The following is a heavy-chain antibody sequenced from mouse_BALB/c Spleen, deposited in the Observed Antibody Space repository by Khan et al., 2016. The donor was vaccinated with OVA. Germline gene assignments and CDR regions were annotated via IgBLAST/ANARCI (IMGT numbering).Heavy chain of an antibody. J-gene: IGHJ3*01. V-gene: IGHV1-4*01. CDR2: INPSNGYT. D-gene: IGHD2-14*01. Sequence: QVQLKQSGAELARPGASVKMSCKASGYTFTSYTMHWVKQRPGQGLEWIGYINPSNGYTNYNQNFKDKATLTIDKSSTTAYLQLSSLTSDDSAVYNCVRDGAYHRYDGWFAYGGQGTLVTVSA. CDR1: GYTFTSYT. CDR3: VRDGAYHRYDGWFAY.